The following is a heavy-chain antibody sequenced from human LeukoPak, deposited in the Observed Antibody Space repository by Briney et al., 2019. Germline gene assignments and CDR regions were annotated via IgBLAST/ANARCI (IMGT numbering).Heavy chain of an antibody. J-gene: IGHJ5*02. V-gene: IGHV1-69*04. CDR1: GGTFSSYA. CDR3: ARGVDCSGGSCYSLFNWFDP. Sequence: SVKVSCKASGGTFSSYAISWVRQAPGQGLEWMGRIIPILGIANYAQKFQGRVTITADKSTSTAYMELSSLRSEGTAVYYCARGVDCSGGSCYSLFNWFDPWGQGTLVTVSS. CDR2: IIPILGIA. D-gene: IGHD2-15*01.